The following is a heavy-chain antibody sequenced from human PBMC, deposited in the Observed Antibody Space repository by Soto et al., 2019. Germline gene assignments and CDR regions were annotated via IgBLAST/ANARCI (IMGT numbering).Heavy chain of an antibody. J-gene: IGHJ4*02. Sequence: SETLSLTCAVSGGSISSGGYSWSWIRHPPGKGLEWIGYIYHSGSTYYNPSLKSRVTISVDRSKNQFSLKLSSVTAADTAVYYCARGGFGYPHYFDYWGQGTLVTVSS. CDR1: GGSISSGGYS. CDR2: IYHSGST. CDR3: ARGGFGYPHYFDY. V-gene: IGHV4-30-2*01. D-gene: IGHD5-18*01.